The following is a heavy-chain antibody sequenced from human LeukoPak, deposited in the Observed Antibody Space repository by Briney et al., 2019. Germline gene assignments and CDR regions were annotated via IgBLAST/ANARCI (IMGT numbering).Heavy chain of an antibody. CDR3: ARVPRSYYYYYMGV. J-gene: IGHJ6*03. Sequence: PSETLSLTCTVSGGSISSSSYYWGWIRQPPGKGLEWIGSIYYSGSTYYNPSLKSRVTISVDTSKNQFSLKLSSVTAADTAVYYCARVPRSYYYYYMGVWGKGTTVTVSS. CDR1: GGSISSSSYY. CDR2: IYYSGST. V-gene: IGHV4-39*07.